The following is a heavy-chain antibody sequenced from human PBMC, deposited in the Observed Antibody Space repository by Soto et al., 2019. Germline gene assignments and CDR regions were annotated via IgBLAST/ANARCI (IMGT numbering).Heavy chain of an antibody. CDR2: IYYSGST. Sequence: SETLSLTCTVSGGSISSGGYYWSWIRQHPGKGLEWIGYIYYSGSTYYNPSLKSRVTISVDTSKNQFSLKLSSVTAADTAVYYCARAGDGYCSSTSCHDAFDIWGRGTMVTVSS. D-gene: IGHD2-2*01. CDR1: GGSISSGGYY. J-gene: IGHJ3*02. V-gene: IGHV4-31*03. CDR3: ARAGDGYCSSTSCHDAFDI.